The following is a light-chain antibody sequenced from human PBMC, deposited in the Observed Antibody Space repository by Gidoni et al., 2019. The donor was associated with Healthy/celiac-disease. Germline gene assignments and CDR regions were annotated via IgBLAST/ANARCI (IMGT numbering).Light chain of an antibody. J-gene: IGKJ4*01. CDR2: LGS. CDR3: MQALQTPLT. CDR1: QTLLHSNGYNY. V-gene: IGKV2-28*01. Sequence: DLVMTQSPLSLPVTPGEPASISCRSSQTLLHSNGYNYLDWYLQKPGQSPQLLIYLGSNRASGVPDRFSGRGSGTDFTLKISRVEDEDVGVYYCMQALQTPLTFGGGTKVEIK.